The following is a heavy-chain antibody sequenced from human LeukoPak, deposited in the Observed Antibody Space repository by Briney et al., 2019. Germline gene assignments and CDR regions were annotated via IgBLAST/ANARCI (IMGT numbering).Heavy chain of an antibody. V-gene: IGHV1-18*01. D-gene: IGHD3-10*01. CDR1: GYTFRSYG. CDR3: ARGSTLIRGFDY. Sequence: GASVKVSCKASGYTFRSYGFSWVRQAPGQGLEWMGWISPYNGNTNYAQRFQGRVTMTTDTSTSTAYMELRSLRFDDTAVYYCARGSTLIRGFDYWGQGTLVTVSS. J-gene: IGHJ4*02. CDR2: ISPYNGNT.